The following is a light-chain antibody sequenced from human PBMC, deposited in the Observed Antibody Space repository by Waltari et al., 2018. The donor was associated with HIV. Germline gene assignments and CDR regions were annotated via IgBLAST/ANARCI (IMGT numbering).Light chain of an antibody. V-gene: IGKV3-15*01. CDR3: QQYNSWPLT. Sequence: EVVMTQSPVTLSVSPGERVTLSCRARQSIGTALAWYQQKPGQAPRLLIYGASTRATGIPSIFSGSGSGTDFTLTISSLQSEDFAVYYCQQYNSWPLTFGGGTRVELK. CDR1: QSIGTA. J-gene: IGKJ4*01. CDR2: GAS.